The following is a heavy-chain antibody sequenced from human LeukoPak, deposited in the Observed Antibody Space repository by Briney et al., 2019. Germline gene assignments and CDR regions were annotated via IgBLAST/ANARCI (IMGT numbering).Heavy chain of an antibody. CDR2: IKTDGSRT. D-gene: IGHD4-17*01. CDR3: VREDYNDSGWYFDL. CDR1: GFTFSSHW. Sequence: GGSLRLSCAASGFTFSSHWMHWVSQAPGKGLVWVSRIKTDGSRTTYADSVKGRFTISRDNAKNTLCLQMNSLRAEDTAVYYCVREDYNDSGWYFDLWGRGTLVTVSS. V-gene: IGHV3-74*01. J-gene: IGHJ2*01.